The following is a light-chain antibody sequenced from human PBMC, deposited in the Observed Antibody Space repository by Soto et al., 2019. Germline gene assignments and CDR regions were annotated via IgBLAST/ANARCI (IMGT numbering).Light chain of an antibody. Sequence: EIVLTQSPGTRSLSPGERATLSCRASQSFSRSYLAWYQQKPGQGPRLLIYGASSMATGITDRFNGSGSGTYFTLTISRLEPEDFAVYYCQHYGSSALFGPGNKVDIK. CDR1: QSFSRSY. J-gene: IGKJ3*01. V-gene: IGKV3-20*01. CDR3: QHYGSSAL. CDR2: GAS.